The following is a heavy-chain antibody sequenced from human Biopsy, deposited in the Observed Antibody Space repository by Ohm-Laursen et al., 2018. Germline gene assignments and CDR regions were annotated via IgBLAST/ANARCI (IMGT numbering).Heavy chain of an antibody. V-gene: IGHV3-23*01. Sequence: SLRLSCAAPGFTFHTYAMNWVRQAPGKGLEWVSLISGSGDTAYYPDSVKGRFTISRDNSKNTLYLEMNSLRTEETAKYYCTKAGSQDGFDIWGPGTMVTVSS. CDR2: ISGSGDTA. CDR3: TKAGSQDGFDI. CDR1: GFTFHTYA. D-gene: IGHD3-10*01. J-gene: IGHJ3*02.